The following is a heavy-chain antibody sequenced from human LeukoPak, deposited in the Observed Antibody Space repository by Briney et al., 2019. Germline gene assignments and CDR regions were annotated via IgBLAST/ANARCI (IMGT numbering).Heavy chain of an antibody. J-gene: IGHJ4*01. D-gene: IGHD3-16*01. CDR1: GFTFSSYA. V-gene: IGHV3-23*01. CDR3: ARDGGLYYFDY. Sequence: GGSLRLSCAASGFTFSSYAMSWVRQAPGKGLEWVSGISGSGGSTYYADSVKGRFTISRDNSKNTLYLQMNSLRAEDTAVYYCARDGGLYYFDYWGHGTLVTVSS. CDR2: ISGSGGST.